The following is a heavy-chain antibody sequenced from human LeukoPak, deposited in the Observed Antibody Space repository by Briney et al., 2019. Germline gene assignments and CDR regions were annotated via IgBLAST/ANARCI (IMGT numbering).Heavy chain of an antibody. CDR2: IYYSGST. J-gene: IGHJ4*02. Sequence: SETLSLTCTVSSDSISGYYWSWIRQPPGKGLEWIGCIYYSGSTNYNPSLKTRVTMSVDTSKDQFSLKLSSVTAADTAVYYCARENWGYFDYWGQGTLVTVSS. D-gene: IGHD7-27*01. CDR1: SDSISGYY. CDR3: ARENWGYFDY. V-gene: IGHV4-59*12.